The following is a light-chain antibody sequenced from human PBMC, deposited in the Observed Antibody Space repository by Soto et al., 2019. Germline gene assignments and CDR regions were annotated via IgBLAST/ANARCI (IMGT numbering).Light chain of an antibody. CDR2: EVT. CDR3: SSYGGNDWV. Sequence: QSALTQPASVSGSPGQSITISCTGTRSDVGGYNYVSWYQQFPGKAPKLMIYEVTNRPSGVSNRFSGSKSGNTASLIISGLQPEDEADYHCSSYGGNDWVFGGGTKLTVL. CDR1: RSDVGGYNY. J-gene: IGLJ3*02. V-gene: IGLV2-14*01.